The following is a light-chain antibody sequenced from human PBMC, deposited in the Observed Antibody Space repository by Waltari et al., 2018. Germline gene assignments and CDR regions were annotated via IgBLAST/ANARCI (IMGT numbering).Light chain of an antibody. CDR1: QSVFYNTNTKNY. CDR2: LAS. J-gene: IGKJ2*03. CDR3: QQYYTAPYS. V-gene: IGKV4-1*01. Sequence: DIVMTQSPDSLAVSLGVRATINCKSSQSVFYNTNTKNYLAGYQQKAAQPPKLLINLASSRESGVPDRFSGSVSGKDFTLTISSLQAEDVAVYYCQQYYTAPYSFGQGTKLEIK.